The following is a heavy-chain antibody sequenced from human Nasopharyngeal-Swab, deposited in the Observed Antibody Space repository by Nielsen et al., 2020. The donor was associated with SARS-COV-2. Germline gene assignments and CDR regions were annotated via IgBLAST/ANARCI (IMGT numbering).Heavy chain of an antibody. CDR3: ARDSFSRVGAAGSSHYYYYGMDV. CDR2: IKQDGSEK. D-gene: IGHD6-13*01. CDR1: GFTFSSYW. V-gene: IGHV3-7*01. J-gene: IGHJ6*02. Sequence: GESLKISCAASGFTFSSYWMSWVRQAPGKGLEWVANIKQDGSEKYYVDSVKGRFPISRDNAKNSLYLQMNSLRAEDTAVYYCARDSFSRVGAAGSSHYYYYGMDVWGQGTTGTVSS.